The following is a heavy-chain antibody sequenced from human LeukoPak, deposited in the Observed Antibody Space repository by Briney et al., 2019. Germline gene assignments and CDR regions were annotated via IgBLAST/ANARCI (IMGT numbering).Heavy chain of an antibody. CDR3: ANRGQRPPTVVDFDY. V-gene: IGHV3-23*01. J-gene: IGHJ4*02. CDR2: ISGSGGST. Sequence: PGGSLGLSCAASGFTFSSYAMSWVRQAPGKGLEWVSAISGSGGSTYYADSVKGRFTISRDNSKNTLYLQMNSLRAEDTAVYYCANRGQRPPTVVDFDYWGQGTLVTVSS. CDR1: GFTFSSYA. D-gene: IGHD4-23*01.